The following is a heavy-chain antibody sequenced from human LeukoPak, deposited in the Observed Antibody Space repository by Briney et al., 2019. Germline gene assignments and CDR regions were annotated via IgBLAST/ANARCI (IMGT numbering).Heavy chain of an antibody. CDR2: ISGSGGST. Sequence: GGSLRLSCSASGFTFSSDAMSWVPRTPGKGLEMVSGISGSGGSTYYADSVKGRFTISRDNSKNPLYLQMNSLRAQDTAVYYCAKDRWYSSSWYDYWGQGTLVTVSS. CDR1: GFTFSSDA. J-gene: IGHJ4*02. V-gene: IGHV3-23*01. D-gene: IGHD6-13*01. CDR3: AKDRWYSSSWYDY.